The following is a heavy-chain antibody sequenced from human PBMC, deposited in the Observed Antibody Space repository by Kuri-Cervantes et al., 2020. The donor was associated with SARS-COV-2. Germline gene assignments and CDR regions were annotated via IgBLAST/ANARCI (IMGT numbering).Heavy chain of an antibody. CDR3: ARDPNANHNNWFDP. J-gene: IGHJ5*02. Sequence: PSETLSLTCTVSGGSISSHYWSWIRQPPGKGLEWIGYIYYSGSTNYNPSLKSRVTISVDTSKNQFSLKLSSVTAADTAVYYCARDPNANHNNWFDPWGQGTLVTVSS. CDR2: IYYSGST. D-gene: IGHD4/OR15-4a*01. CDR1: GGSISSHY. V-gene: IGHV4-59*11.